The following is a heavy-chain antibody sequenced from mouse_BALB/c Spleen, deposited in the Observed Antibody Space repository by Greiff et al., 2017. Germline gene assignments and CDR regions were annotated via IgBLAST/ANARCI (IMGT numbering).Heavy chain of an antibody. CDR1: GYAFTNYL. CDR3: ATLNTVGSSAWFAY. V-gene: IGHV1-54*01. Sequence: QVQLQQSGAELVRPGTSVKVSCKASGYAFTNYLIEWVKQRPGQGLEWIGVINPGSGGTNYNEKFKGKATLTADKSSSTAYMQLSSLTSDDSAVYFCATLNTVGSSAWFAYWGPGTLVTVSA. J-gene: IGHJ3*01. CDR2: INPGSGGT. D-gene: IGHD1-1*01.